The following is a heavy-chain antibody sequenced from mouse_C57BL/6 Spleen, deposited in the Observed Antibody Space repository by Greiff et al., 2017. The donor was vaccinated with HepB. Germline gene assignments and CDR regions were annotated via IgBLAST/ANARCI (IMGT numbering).Heavy chain of an antibody. D-gene: IGHD1-1*01. CDR1: GYTFTSYW. CDR3: ARWDYYGSDLYYFDY. Sequence: VQLQQSGAELVKPGASVKMSCKASGYTFTSYWITWVKQRPGQGLEWIGDIYPGSGSTNYNEKFKSKATLTVDTSSSTAYMQLSSLTSEDSAVYYCARWDYYGSDLYYFDYWGQGTTLTVSS. J-gene: IGHJ2*01. V-gene: IGHV1-55*01. CDR2: IYPGSGST.